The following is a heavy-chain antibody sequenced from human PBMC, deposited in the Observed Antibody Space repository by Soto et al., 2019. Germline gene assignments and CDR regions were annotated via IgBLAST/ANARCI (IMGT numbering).Heavy chain of an antibody. CDR3: VQSRCGGDCLQSYSSHSYYGLDV. Sequence: QITLKESGPTLVKPTQTLTLTCTFSGFSLSTTGVGVGWIRQPPGKALEWLALIYWDDDKRYNPSLNSRLTIPKDTSKNQVVLAMTNVDPVATATYYCVQSRCGGDCLQSYSSHSYYGLDVWGQGTTVTVSS. V-gene: IGHV2-5*02. CDR2: IYWDDDK. D-gene: IGHD2-21*02. J-gene: IGHJ6*02. CDR1: GFSLSTTGVG.